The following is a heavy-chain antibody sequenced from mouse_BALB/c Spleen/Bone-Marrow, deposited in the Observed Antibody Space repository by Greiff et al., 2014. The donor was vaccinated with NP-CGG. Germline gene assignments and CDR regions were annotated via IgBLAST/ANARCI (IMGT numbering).Heavy chain of an antibody. J-gene: IGHJ3*01. CDR2: IDPETGGT. CDR3: TIVAY. Sequence: VQLQESGAELVRPGTSVTLSCKASGYTFTDYKMHWVKQTPVQGLEWIGLIDPETGGTAYNHRFKGKAIMTADKSSSTAYMDLRSLTSEDSAVYYCTIVAYWGQGTLVTVSA. CDR1: GYTFTDYK. V-gene: IGHV1-15*01.